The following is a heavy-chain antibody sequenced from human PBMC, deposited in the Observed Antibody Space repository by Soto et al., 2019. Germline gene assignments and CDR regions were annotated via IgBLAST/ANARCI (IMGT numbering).Heavy chain of an antibody. Sequence: EVQLAESGGGMVQPGGSLRLSCVASGFTFSSYDMHWVRQAPGKGLEYVSSISSNGGTTYYGNSVKGRFTISRDNSKYTVYLQLGSLRYGDIAVYYCVSRVSGKCDYWGQGTLVTVSS. D-gene: IGHD1-26*01. V-gene: IGHV3-64*01. CDR3: VSRVSGKCDY. CDR2: ISSNGGTT. CDR1: GFTFSSYD. J-gene: IGHJ4*02.